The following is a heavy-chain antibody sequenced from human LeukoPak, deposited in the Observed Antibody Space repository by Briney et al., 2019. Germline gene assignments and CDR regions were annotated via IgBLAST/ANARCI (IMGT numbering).Heavy chain of an antibody. CDR1: GFTFSGYG. Sequence: PGRSLRLSCAASGFTFSGYGMHWVRQTPGQGLEWVAVVSYVGSKKDYAEFVKGRFTISRDNSKNTLYLQMTSLRAEDTAVYYCARDREYYGSGSYTPDYWGQGTLVTVSS. J-gene: IGHJ4*02. V-gene: IGHV3-30*04. CDR2: VSYVGSKK. D-gene: IGHD3-10*01. CDR3: ARDREYYGSGSYTPDY.